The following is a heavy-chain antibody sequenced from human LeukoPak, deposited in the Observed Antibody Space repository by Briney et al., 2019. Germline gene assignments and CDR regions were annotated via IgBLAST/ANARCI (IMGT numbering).Heavy chain of an antibody. Sequence: PVRSLRLSCAASGLTFSSYAMQWVREAPGKGHEWVVVISFDGSNKYYADSVKGRFTNPRDNTKNTLYMQMNSLRAEDTAVYDCAMDVMRYCSSTSCYAPFDYWGQGILVTVSS. V-gene: IGHV3-30*16. D-gene: IGHD2-2*01. CDR1: GLTFSSYA. J-gene: IGHJ4*02. CDR3: AMDVMRYCSSTSCYAPFDY. CDR2: ISFDGSNK.